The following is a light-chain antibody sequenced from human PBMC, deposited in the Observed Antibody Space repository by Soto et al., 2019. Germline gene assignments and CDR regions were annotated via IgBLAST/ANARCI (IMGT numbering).Light chain of an antibody. Sequence: DIQMTQSPSSLSASVGDRVTITCRASQAIGNYLACYQQKPGKVPKLLIYTASTLQSGVPFRFSGSGSGTDFTLTISSLQPEDGATYYCQKYNSAPWTFGQGTKVEIK. CDR2: TAS. CDR1: QAIGNY. J-gene: IGKJ1*01. CDR3: QKYNSAPWT. V-gene: IGKV1-27*01.